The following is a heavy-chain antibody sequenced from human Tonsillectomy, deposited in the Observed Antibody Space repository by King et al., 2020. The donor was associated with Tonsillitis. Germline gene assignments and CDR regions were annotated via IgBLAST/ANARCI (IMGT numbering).Heavy chain of an antibody. CDR1: GYIFVNYG. CDR2: ISAYSAYT. J-gene: IGHJ5*02. V-gene: IGHV1-18*01. D-gene: IGHD4-17*01. Sequence: QLVQSGAEVRKPGASVKVSCKASGYIFVNYGITWVRQAPGQGLEWMGWISAYSAYTDYAEKFQGRVTMTTDTSTNTAYMELRSLRSDDTAVYYCARVRSRSWFDPWGQGTLVTVSS. CDR3: ARVRSRSWFDP.